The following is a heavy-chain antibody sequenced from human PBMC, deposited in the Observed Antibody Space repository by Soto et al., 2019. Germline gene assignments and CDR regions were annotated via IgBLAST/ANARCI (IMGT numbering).Heavy chain of an antibody. CDR1: GFTLDDYA. CDR3: AKDAITMVRGVISYYGMDV. V-gene: IGHV3-9*01. Sequence: EVQLVESGGGLVQPGRSLRLSCAASGFTLDDYAMHWVRQAPGKGLEWVSGISWNSGSIGYADSVKGRFTISRDNAKNSLYLQMNSLRAEDTALYDCAKDAITMVRGVISYYGMDVWGQGTTVTVSS. J-gene: IGHJ6*02. CDR2: ISWNSGSI. D-gene: IGHD3-10*01.